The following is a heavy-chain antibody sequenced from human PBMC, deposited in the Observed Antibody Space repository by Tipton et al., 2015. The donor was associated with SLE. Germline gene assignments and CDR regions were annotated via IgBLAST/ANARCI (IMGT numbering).Heavy chain of an antibody. D-gene: IGHD1-26*01. J-gene: IGHJ4*02. Sequence: TLSLTCAVYGGSFSGYYWSWIRQPPGKGLEWIGEINHSGSTYYNPSLKSRVTISVDTSKNQFSLKLSSVTAADTAVYYCARHGGGWELPHYWGQGTLVTVSS. V-gene: IGHV4-34*01. CDR2: INHSGST. CDR3: ARHGGGWELPHY. CDR1: GGSFSGYY.